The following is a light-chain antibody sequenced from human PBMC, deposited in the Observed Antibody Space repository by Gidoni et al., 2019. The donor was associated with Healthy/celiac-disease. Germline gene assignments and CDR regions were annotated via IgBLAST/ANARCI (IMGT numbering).Light chain of an antibody. CDR1: QSISSY. CDR3: QQSYSTLALT. CDR2: AAS. J-gene: IGKJ4*01. Sequence: DIQMTQSPSSLSASVGDRVTITCRASQSISSYLNWYQQKPGKAPKLLIYAASSLQSGVPSRFSGRGSGTDFTLTISSLQPEDFATYYCQQSYSTLALTFXGXTKVEIK. V-gene: IGKV1-39*01.